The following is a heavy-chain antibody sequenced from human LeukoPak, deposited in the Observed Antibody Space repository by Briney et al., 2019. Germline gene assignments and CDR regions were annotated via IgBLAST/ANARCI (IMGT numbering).Heavy chain of an antibody. CDR1: GYSFNSYW. CDR2: IFPGDSDT. V-gene: IGHV5-51*01. CDR3: ARRPDTGAAVDYTLDT. D-gene: IGHD6-13*01. Sequence: GESLKISCQGSGYSFNSYWIAWVRQMPGKGLEWMGFIFPGDSDTRYSPSFLGHVTISADKSIRTIYLQWSSLKSSDTAIYYCARRPDTGAAVDYTLDTWGQGTLVTVSS. J-gene: IGHJ5*02.